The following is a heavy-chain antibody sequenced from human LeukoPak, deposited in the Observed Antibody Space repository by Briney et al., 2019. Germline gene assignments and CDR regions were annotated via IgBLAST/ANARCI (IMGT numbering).Heavy chain of an antibody. Sequence: GASVKVSCKASGYTFTSYDINWVRQATGQGLEWMGWMNPNSGNTGYAQKFQGRVTMTRSTSINTAYMELNSLTSEDTAVYYCARSSVGARRRIDYWGQGSLATVSS. V-gene: IGHV1-8*01. CDR1: GYTFTSYD. D-gene: IGHD1-26*01. CDR3: ARSSVGARRRIDY. J-gene: IGHJ4*02. CDR2: MNPNSGNT.